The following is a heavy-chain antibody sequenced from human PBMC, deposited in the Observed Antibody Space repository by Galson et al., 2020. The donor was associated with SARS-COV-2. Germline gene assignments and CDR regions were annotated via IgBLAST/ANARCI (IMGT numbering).Heavy chain of an antibody. CDR2: IYHSGST. CDR3: ARAAHYYGSGSYSYGMDV. Sequence: SETLSLTCAVSGGSISSGGYSWSWIRQPPGKGLEWIGYIYHSGSTYYNPSLKSRVTISVDRSKNQFSLKLSSVTAADTAVYYCARAAHYYGSGSYSYGMDVWGQGTTVTVSS. CDR1: GGSISSGGYS. V-gene: IGHV4-30-2*01. J-gene: IGHJ6*02. D-gene: IGHD3-10*01.